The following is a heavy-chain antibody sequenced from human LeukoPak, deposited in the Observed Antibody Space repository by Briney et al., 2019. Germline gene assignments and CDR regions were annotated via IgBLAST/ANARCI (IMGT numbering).Heavy chain of an antibody. CDR3: ASYPRSIPTPPFDY. Sequence: ASVKVSCKSSGYTLTAQYMHWVRQAPGQGLEWMGWINPNNGDTKYAQSFLGRDTMTRDTSTTTAYMELSSLRSDDTAVYFCASYPRSIPTPPFDYWGQGTLVTVSS. D-gene: IGHD2-21*01. V-gene: IGHV1-2*02. CDR1: GYTLTAQY. J-gene: IGHJ4*02. CDR2: INPNNGDT.